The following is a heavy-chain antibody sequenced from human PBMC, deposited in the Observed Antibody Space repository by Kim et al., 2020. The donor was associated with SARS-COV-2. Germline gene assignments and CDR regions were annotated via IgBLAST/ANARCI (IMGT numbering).Heavy chain of an antibody. J-gene: IGHJ4*02. Sequence: QRFQGRVTITADESTSPAYMELSSLRSEDTAVYYCARGNRVVYAGVGFDYWGQGTLVTVSS. CDR3: ARGNRVVYAGVGFDY. V-gene: IGHV1-69*01. D-gene: IGHD2-8*02.